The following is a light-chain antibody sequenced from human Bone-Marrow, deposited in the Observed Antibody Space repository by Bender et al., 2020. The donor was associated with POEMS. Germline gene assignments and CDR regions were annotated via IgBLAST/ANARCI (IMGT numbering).Light chain of an antibody. CDR1: SSNIGAHYD. CDR2: GNT. V-gene: IGLV1-50*01. CDR3: AVWDDSLNGWV. J-gene: IGLJ3*02. Sequence: QSVLTQPPSVSGAPGQRVTISCTGTSSNIGAHYDVHWYQQLPGTAPKLLIYGNTNRPSGVPDRFSGSKSGTSASLAISGLQSEDEADYYCAVWDDSLNGWVFGGGTKLTVL.